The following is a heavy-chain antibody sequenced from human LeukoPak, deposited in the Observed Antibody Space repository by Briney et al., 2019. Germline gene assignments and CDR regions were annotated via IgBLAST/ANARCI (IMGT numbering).Heavy chain of an antibody. Sequence: GGSLRLSCAASGFTFSDYAMHWVRQAPGKGLEWVALISYDGNNKYCADSVKGRFTISRDNSKNTLYLQMNNLRGDDTAIYYCARTGPSTTVPNWGQGTLVTVSS. CDR2: ISYDGNNK. D-gene: IGHD4-17*01. CDR3: ARTGPSTTVPN. J-gene: IGHJ4*02. CDR1: GFTFSDYA. V-gene: IGHV3-30*04.